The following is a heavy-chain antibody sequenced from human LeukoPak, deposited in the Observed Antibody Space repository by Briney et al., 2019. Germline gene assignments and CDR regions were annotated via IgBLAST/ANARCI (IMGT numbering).Heavy chain of an antibody. J-gene: IGHJ4*02. CDR3: AKAVAVALDY. D-gene: IGHD6-19*01. CDR2: ISHSGRST. CDR1: GFIFSDFD. V-gene: IGHV3-23*01. Sequence: GGSLRLSCAASGFIFSDFDMSWVREAPGKGLEWVSAISHSGRSTYYADSVKGRFTISRDNSKNTLYLEMNSLRADDTAVYYCAKAVAVALDYWGQGTLVTVSS.